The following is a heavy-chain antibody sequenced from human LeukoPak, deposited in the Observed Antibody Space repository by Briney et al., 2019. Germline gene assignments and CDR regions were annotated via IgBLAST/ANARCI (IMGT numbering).Heavy chain of an antibody. CDR2: MNPNSGNT. CDR3: ASGLVGSSPSY. D-gene: IGHD6-6*01. J-gene: IGHJ4*02. CDR1: GYTFTSYD. Sequence: GASVKVSCKASGYTFTSYDINWVRQATGQGLEWMGWMNPNSGNTGYGQRFQGRVTMPRNTSISTAYLELSSLRSEDTAVYYCASGLVGSSPSYWGQGTLVTVSS. V-gene: IGHV1-8*01.